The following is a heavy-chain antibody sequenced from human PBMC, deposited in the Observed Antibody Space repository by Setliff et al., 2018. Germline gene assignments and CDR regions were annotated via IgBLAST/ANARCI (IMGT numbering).Heavy chain of an antibody. Sequence: TLSLTCIVSADSMNNNFWTWIRRPPGKGLEWIGYIYPDGTTNYNPSLKSRMTISLDMSKNQFSLTLRSVTAADTAMYYCARGINSVSWTPKYWGRGTLVTVS. CDR3: ARGINSVSWTPKY. J-gene: IGHJ4*02. V-gene: IGHV4-4*08. CDR2: IYPDGTT. D-gene: IGHD6-13*01. CDR1: ADSMNNNF.